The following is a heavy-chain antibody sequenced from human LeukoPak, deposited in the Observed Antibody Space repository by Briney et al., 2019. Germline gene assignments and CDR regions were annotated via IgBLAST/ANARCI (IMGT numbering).Heavy chain of an antibody. CDR1: GFSLSRYW. Sequence: PGGSLSLSCVATGFSLSRYWMSWVRQAPGKGLEWVANIGKDGSGNHYVDSVEGRFTISRDNAKNSLYLQMNSLRADDTAVYYCARDLDYYATAQWRQGTLVTVSS. CDR2: IGKDGSGN. CDR3: ARDLDYYATAQ. J-gene: IGHJ4*02. V-gene: IGHV3-7*01. D-gene: IGHD3/OR15-3a*01.